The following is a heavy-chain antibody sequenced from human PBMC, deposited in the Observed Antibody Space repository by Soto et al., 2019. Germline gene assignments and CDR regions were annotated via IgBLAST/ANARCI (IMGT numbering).Heavy chain of an antibody. CDR2: ISSSSSTI. CDR3: ARDTGITIFCLVRTPDWLLVGGDWFGP. CDR1: GFTFSSYS. D-gene: IGHD3-9*01. J-gene: IGHJ5*02. V-gene: IGHV3-48*02. Sequence: GGSLRLSCAASGFTFSSYSMNWVRKAPGKGLEWVSYISSSSSTIYGAVSGKGRFTISRDNAKNSLYLQINSLRDEDTAVYYCARDTGITIFCLVRTPDWLLVGGDWFGPWGQGTLVTVSS.